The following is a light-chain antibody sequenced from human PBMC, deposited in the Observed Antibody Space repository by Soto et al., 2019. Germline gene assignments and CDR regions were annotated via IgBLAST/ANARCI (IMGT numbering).Light chain of an antibody. Sequence: DIQMTQSPASLSASVGDRVTITGQASQDISNFLNWYRQKPGEAPNLLIYDASTLETGVPLRFSGSGYGSYFSFTISSLQPEDVATYYCQQYKSLPLTFGGGTKVDIK. CDR2: DAS. CDR1: QDISNF. CDR3: QQYKSLPLT. J-gene: IGKJ4*01. V-gene: IGKV1-33*01.